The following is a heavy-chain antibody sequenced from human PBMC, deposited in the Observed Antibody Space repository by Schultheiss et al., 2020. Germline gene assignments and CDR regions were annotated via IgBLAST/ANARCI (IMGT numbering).Heavy chain of an antibody. Sequence: ASVKVSGKASGYTFTSYGISWVRQAPGQGLEWMGWISAYNGNTNYAQKLQGRVTMTTDTSTSTAYMELRSLRSDDTAVYYCARVSIAAAGTVPVPYYYYGMDVWGQGTTVTVSS. V-gene: IGHV1-18*01. CDR1: GYTFTSYG. D-gene: IGHD6-13*01. CDR3: ARVSIAAAGTVPVPYYYYGMDV. J-gene: IGHJ6*02. CDR2: ISAYNGNT.